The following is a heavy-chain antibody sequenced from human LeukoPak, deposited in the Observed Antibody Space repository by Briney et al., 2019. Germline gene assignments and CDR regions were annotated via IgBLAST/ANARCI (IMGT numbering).Heavy chain of an antibody. CDR2: IYYGGST. V-gene: IGHV4-39*02. CDR1: GDSMTSSNHY. J-gene: IGHJ5*02. D-gene: IGHD3-10*01. Sequence: SETLSLTCTVSGDSMTSSNHYWVWIRQPPGKGLEWIGSIYYGGSTYYNPSLKSRVTISQDTSKNQFSLKVSSVTAADTAVYHCARGFSYYYGSGPNWFDPWGQGTLVTVSS. CDR3: ARGFSYYYGSGPNWFDP.